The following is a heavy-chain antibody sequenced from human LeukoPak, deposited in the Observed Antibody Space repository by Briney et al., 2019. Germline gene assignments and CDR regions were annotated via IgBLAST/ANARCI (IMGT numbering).Heavy chain of an antibody. V-gene: IGHV1-69*13. D-gene: IGHD5-24*01. Sequence: ASVKVSCKASGGTFISYAISWVRQAPGQGLEWMGGIIPIFGTANYAQKFQGRVTITADESTSTAYMELSSLRSEDTAVYYCARASLRDGYNYYFDYWGQGTLVTVSS. CDR3: ARASLRDGYNYYFDY. CDR2: IIPIFGTA. J-gene: IGHJ4*02. CDR1: GGTFISYA.